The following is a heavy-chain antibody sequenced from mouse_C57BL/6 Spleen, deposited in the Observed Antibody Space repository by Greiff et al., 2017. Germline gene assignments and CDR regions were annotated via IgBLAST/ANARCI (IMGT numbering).Heavy chain of an antibody. CDR2: INPNNGGT. J-gene: IGHJ2*01. D-gene: IGHD1-1*01. V-gene: IGHV1-22*01. CDR3: ARGNYYGSSYDFDY. Sequence: VQLKVSGPELVKPGASVKMSCKASGYTFTDYNMHWVKQSHGKSLEWIGYINPNNGGTSYNQKFKGKATLTVNKSSSTAYMELRSLTSEDSAVYYCARGNYYGSSYDFDYWGQGTTLTVSS. CDR1: GYTFTDYN.